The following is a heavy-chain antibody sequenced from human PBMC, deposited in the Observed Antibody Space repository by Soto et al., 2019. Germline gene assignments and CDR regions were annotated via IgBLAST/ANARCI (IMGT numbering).Heavy chain of an antibody. J-gene: IGHJ4*02. D-gene: IGHD5-18*01. CDR3: AREVLCRGYSYPDF. V-gene: IGHV1-18*01. CDR2: ISAYNGNT. CDR1: GYTFTSYG. Sequence: ASVKVSWKASGYTFTSYGISWVRQAPGQGLEWMGWISAYNGNTNYAQKLQGRVTMTTDTSTSTAYMELRSLRSDDTAVYYCAREVLCRGYSYPDFWAQGNLVTVSS.